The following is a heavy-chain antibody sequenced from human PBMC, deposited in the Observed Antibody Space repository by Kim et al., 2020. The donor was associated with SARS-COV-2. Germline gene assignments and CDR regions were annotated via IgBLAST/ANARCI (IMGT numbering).Heavy chain of an antibody. D-gene: IGHD2-2*01. CDR2: IYTSGST. CDR1: GGSISSYY. Sequence: SETLSLTCTVSGGSISSYYWSWIRQPAGKGLEWIGRIYTSGSTNYNPSLKSRVTMSVDTSKNQFSLKLSSVTAADTAVYYCARDHKERAPAAILIPSTYNWFDPWGQGTLVTVSS. V-gene: IGHV4-4*07. J-gene: IGHJ5*02. CDR3: ARDHKERAPAAILIPSTYNWFDP.